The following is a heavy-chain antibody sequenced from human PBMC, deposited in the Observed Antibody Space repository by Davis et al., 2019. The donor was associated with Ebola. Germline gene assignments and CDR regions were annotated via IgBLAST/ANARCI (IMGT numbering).Heavy chain of an antibody. V-gene: IGHV3-23*01. Sequence: GESLKISCAASGFTFSNYAMSWVRQAPGKGLEWVSAISGSGGSTYYADSVKGRFTISRDNSKNSLYLQMNSLRAEDTALYYCAKALGSSTNYYYGMDVWGQGTAVTVSS. CDR1: GFTFSNYA. CDR3: AKALGSSTNYYYGMDV. CDR2: ISGSGGST. D-gene: IGHD2-2*01. J-gene: IGHJ6*02.